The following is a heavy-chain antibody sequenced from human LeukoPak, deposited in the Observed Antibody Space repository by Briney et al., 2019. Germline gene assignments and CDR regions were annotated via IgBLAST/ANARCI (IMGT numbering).Heavy chain of an antibody. CDR2: IYYSGST. V-gene: IGHV4-31*03. Sequence: SETLSLTCTVSGGSISSGGYCWSWIRQHPGKGLEWIVYIYYSGSTYYNPSLKSRVTISVDTSKNQFSLKLSSVTAADTAVYYCARVVRDRGVKGGYYFDYWGQGTLVTVSS. CDR3: ARVVRDRGVKGGYYFDY. D-gene: IGHD3-10*01. CDR1: GGSISSGGYC. J-gene: IGHJ4*02.